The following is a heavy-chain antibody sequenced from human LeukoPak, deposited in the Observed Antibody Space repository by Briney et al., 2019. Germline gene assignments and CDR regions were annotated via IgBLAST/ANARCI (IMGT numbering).Heavy chain of an antibody. D-gene: IGHD5-24*01. CDR3: ARDPDQRGDGYNLVDY. J-gene: IGHJ4*02. CDR2: VIPIFGTA. CDR1: GDTFSNYA. Sequence: AASVKVSCKASGDTFSNYAISWVRQAPGQGLEWMGSVIPIFGTANYAQKFQGRVTITADKSTSTAYMELSSLRSEDTAVYYCARDPDQRGDGYNLVDYWGQGTLVTVSS. V-gene: IGHV1-69*06.